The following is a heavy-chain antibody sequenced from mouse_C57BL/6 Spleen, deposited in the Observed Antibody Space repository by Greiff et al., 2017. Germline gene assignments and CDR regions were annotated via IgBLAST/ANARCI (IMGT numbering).Heavy chain of an antibody. CDR3: ARSEAYYYYGYFDY. CDR2: ISSGSSTI. D-gene: IGHD1-1*01. CDR1: GFTFSDYG. V-gene: IGHV5-17*01. Sequence: EVKLMESGGGLVKPGGSLKLSCAASGFTFSDYGMHWVRQAPEKGLEWVAYISSGSSTIYYADTVKGRFPISRDNAKNTLFLQMTILRSDDTAMYYCARSEAYYYYGYFDYWGQGTTLTVSS. J-gene: IGHJ2*01.